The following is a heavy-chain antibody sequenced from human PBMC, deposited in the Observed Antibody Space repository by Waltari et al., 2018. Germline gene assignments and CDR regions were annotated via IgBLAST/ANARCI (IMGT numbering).Heavy chain of an antibody. D-gene: IGHD2-2*01. J-gene: IGHJ2*01. Sequence: EVQLVESGGGLVQPGGYLSLSCASSGFSFSHDWMHWVRQVPGKGLEWGSRITKEGSGTMYADSVKGRFTISRDNAKNTLFLEMNSLRVEDTAVYYCVKEAPARGDWYLDLWGRGTLLAVSS. V-gene: IGHV3-74*03. CDR2: ITKEGSGT. CDR3: VKEAPARGDWYLDL. CDR1: GFSFSHDW.